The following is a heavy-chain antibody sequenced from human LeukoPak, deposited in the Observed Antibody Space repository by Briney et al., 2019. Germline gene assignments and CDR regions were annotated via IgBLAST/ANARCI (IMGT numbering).Heavy chain of an antibody. Sequence: GGSLRLSCAASGFTFSSYWMSWVRQAPGKGLEWVDNIKQDGSEKYYVDSVKGRFTISRDNAKNSLYLQMNSLRAEDTAVYYCARVPDTYCSSTSCPYYYYGMDVWGKGTTVTVSS. CDR2: IKQDGSEK. D-gene: IGHD2-2*01. CDR3: ARVPDTYCSSTSCPYYYYGMDV. V-gene: IGHV3-7*03. CDR1: GFTFSSYW. J-gene: IGHJ6*04.